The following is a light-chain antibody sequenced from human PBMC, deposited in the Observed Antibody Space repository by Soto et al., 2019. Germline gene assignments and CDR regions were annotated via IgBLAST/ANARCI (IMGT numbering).Light chain of an antibody. CDR2: DST. J-gene: IGKJ5*01. CDR3: HQRNQ. V-gene: IGKV3D-11*03. CDR1: QNIDNK. Sequence: EIVMTQSPATLSVSPGERATLSCRASQNIDNKLVWYQQIPGQPPRLLIYDSTNRAAGIPARFSGSRSGTDFTLTISSVEPEDFAMYYCHQRNQFGQGTRLEIK.